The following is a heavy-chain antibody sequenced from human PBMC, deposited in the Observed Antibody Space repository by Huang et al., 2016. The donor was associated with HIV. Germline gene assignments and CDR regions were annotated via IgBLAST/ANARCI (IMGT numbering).Heavy chain of an antibody. J-gene: IGHJ6*03. CDR3: ATGPNYYYYHMDV. V-gene: IGHV5-51*03. CDR2: IYPGDSAT. Sequence: EVQLVQSGAEMKKPGESLKISCKGSGYSFTTDWIGWVGQMPVTGLEGMGSIYPGDSATTYSPSFQGQVISSVDKSISTAYLQWPSLKASDTAMYYCATGPNYYYYHMDVWGKGTTVTVSS. CDR1: GYSFTTDW.